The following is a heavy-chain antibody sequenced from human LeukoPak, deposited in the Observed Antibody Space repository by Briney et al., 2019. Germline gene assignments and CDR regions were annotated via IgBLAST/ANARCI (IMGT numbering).Heavy chain of an antibody. D-gene: IGHD3-10*01. CDR3: ARPTLIKYGLGSYFDY. Sequence: SETLSLTCTVSGGSISSSSYYWGWIRQPPGKGLEWIGSIYYSGSTYYNPSLKSRVTISVDTSKNQFSLKLSSVTAADTAVYYCARPTLIKYGLGSYFDYWGQGTLVTVSS. J-gene: IGHJ4*02. CDR2: IYYSGST. V-gene: IGHV4-39*01. CDR1: GGSISSSSYY.